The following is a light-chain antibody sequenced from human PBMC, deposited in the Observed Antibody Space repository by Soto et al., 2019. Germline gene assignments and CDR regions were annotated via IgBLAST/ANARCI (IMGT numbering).Light chain of an antibody. V-gene: IGKV3D-15*01. CDR1: QSVSSN. CDR3: QQFINWPPT. J-gene: IGKJ1*01. Sequence: EIVMTQSPVTLSVSPGERVTLSCRASQSVSSNLAWYQQKPGQAPRLLIYDASTRATGIPARFSGSGSGTDFTLTITRLETEDFAVYCCQQFINWPPTFGLVPKGE. CDR2: DAS.